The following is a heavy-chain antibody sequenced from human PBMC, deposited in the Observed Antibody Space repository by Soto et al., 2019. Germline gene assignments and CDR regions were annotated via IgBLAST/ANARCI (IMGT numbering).Heavy chain of an antibody. CDR2: IIPIFGTA. V-gene: IGHV1-69*06. J-gene: IGHJ5*02. Sequence: GASVKVSCKASGGTFSSYAISWVRQAPGQGLEWMGGIIPIFGTANYAQKFQGRITITADKSTTTSYMELRSLRSDDTAVYYCARVVPGAEAWFGPWGQGTLVTVSS. CDR1: GGTFSSYA. D-gene: IGHD2-2*01. CDR3: ARVVPGAEAWFGP.